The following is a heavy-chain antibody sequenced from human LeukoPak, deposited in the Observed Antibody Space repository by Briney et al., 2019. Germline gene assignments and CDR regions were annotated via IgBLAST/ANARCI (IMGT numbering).Heavy chain of an antibody. D-gene: IGHD3-3*01. CDR3: AAQRGTSLHDFWSTRLFDP. CDR2: IVLSAGST. J-gene: IGHJ5*02. CDR1: GFTFPNSA. V-gene: IGHV1-58*02. Sequence: TSVKVSCKASGFTFPNSAMQWVRQARGQRLEWIGWIVLSAGSTVYSHKFHDRVSITRDVSTNTAYMELDSLGSEDTAVYYCAAQRGTSLHDFWSTRLFDPWGQGTLVTVSS.